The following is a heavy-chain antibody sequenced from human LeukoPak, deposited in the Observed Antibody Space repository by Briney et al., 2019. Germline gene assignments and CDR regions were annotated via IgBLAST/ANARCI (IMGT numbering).Heavy chain of an antibody. D-gene: IGHD1-14*01. CDR1: GYTFTSYD. CDR3: ASPAPGNDAFDI. Sequence: ASVKVSCKASGYTFTSYDINWVRQATGQGLEWMGWMNPNSGNTGYAQKFQGRVTMTRDMSTSTVYMELSSLRSEDTAVYYCASPAPGNDAFDIWGQGTMVTVSS. CDR2: MNPNSGNT. V-gene: IGHV1-8*02. J-gene: IGHJ3*02.